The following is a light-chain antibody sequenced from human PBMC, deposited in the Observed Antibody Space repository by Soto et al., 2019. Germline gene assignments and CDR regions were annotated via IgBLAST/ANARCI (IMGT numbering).Light chain of an antibody. V-gene: IGLV4-69*01. Sequence: QLVLTKSPSASASLGASVKLTCTLSSGHSSYAIAWHQQQPEQGPRFLMKLNSDGSHNKGDGIPDRFSGSRSGAERYLTIASLQSEDEADYYCQTWGTGIHVVFGGGTKLTVL. CDR1: SGHSSYA. J-gene: IGLJ2*01. CDR3: QTWGTGIHVV. CDR2: LNSDGSH.